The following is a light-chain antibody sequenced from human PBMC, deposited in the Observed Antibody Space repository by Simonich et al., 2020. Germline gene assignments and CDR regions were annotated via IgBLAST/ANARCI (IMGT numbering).Light chain of an antibody. Sequence: DIQMTQSPSSLSASVGDRVTITCRASQSISSYLNWYQQKPGKAPKLPIYAASSLQSGVPSRFSGSGSGTDFTLTISSLQPDDFATYYCQQYNSYSYTFGQGTKLEIK. V-gene: IGKV1-39*01. CDR3: QQYNSYSYT. CDR1: QSISSY. CDR2: AAS. J-gene: IGKJ2*01.